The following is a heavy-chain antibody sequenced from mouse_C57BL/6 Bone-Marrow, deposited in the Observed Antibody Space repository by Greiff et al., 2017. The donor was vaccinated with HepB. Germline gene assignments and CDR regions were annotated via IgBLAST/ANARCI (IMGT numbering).Heavy chain of an antibody. CDR2: IYPGDGDT. J-gene: IGHJ3*01. V-gene: IGHV1-80*01. Sequence: QVQLQQSGAELVKPGASVKISCKASGYAFSSSWMNWVKQRPGKGLEWIGQIYPGDGDTNYNGKFKGKATLTADKSSSTAYMQLSSLTSEDSAVYFCAREGAYARAWFAYWGQGTLVTVSA. CDR1: GYAFSSSW. CDR3: AREGAYARAWFAY.